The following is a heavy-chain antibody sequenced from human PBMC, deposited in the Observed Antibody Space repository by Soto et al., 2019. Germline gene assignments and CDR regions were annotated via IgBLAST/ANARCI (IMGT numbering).Heavy chain of an antibody. J-gene: IGHJ5*02. Sequence: SVKVSCKASGGTFSSYAISWVRQAPGQGLEWMGGIIPIFGTANYAQKFQGRVTITADESTSTAYMELSSLRSEDTAVYYCARDKYYYDSSRGGFDPWGQGTPVPVYS. CDR2: IIPIFGTA. CDR3: ARDKYYYDSSRGGFDP. CDR1: GGTFSSYA. D-gene: IGHD3-22*01. V-gene: IGHV1-69*13.